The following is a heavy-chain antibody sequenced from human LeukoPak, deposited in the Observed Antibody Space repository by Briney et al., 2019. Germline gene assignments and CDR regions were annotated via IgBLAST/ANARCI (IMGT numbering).Heavy chain of an antibody. CDR2: IYPGDSDT. J-gene: IGHJ4*02. Sequence: GESLKISCKGSGYSFTSYWIGWVRQMPGKGLEWMGIIYPGDSDTRYSPSFQGQVTISADKSISTAYLQWSSLKASDTAMYYCARQSRGRILWFGESIGRPFDYWGQGTLVTVSS. D-gene: IGHD3-10*01. V-gene: IGHV5-51*01. CDR1: GYSFTSYW. CDR3: ARQSRGRILWFGESIGRPFDY.